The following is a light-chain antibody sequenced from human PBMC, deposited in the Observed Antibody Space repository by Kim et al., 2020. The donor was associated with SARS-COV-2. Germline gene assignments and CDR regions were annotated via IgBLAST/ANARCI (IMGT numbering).Light chain of an antibody. CDR1: SGSIVSNY. Sequence: NFMLTQPHSVSESPGKTVTISCTRSSGSIVSNYVQWYQQRPGSAPIIVIYENNQRPSGVPDRFSGSLDSSSNSASLTISGLKTEDEADYYCQSYDINYRYVFGTGTKVTVL. J-gene: IGLJ1*01. CDR3: QSYDINYRYV. CDR2: ENN. V-gene: IGLV6-57*04.